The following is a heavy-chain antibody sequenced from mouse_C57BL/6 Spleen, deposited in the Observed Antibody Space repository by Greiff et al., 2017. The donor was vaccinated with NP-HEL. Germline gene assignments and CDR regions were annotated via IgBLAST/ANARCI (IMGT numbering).Heavy chain of an antibody. J-gene: IGHJ4*01. CDR1: GYTFTSYW. CDR3: ARGGSSYSYAMDY. Sequence: VQLQQPGAELVKPGASVKLSCKASGYTFTSYWITWVKQRPGQGLEWIGDIYPGSGSTNYNEKFKGKATLTVDTSSSTAYMQLSSLTSEDSAVYYCARGGSSYSYAMDYWGQGTSVTVSS. D-gene: IGHD1-1*01. V-gene: IGHV1-55*01. CDR2: IYPGSGST.